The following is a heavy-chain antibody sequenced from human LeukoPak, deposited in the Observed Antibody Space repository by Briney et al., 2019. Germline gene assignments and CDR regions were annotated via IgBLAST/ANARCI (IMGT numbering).Heavy chain of an antibody. CDR2: INPNSGGA. Sequence: ASVKVSCKASGYSFIGYYIHWVRQAPGQGLEWMGCINPNSGGANYAQKFQGRVTMTRDSSIRTVYMELSRLKSDDTAEYYFEKSTNWGSIYDGFDIWGQGTMVTVAS. CDR1: GYSFIGYY. CDR3: EKSTNWGSIYDGFDI. V-gene: IGHV1-2*02. D-gene: IGHD3-16*01. J-gene: IGHJ3*02.